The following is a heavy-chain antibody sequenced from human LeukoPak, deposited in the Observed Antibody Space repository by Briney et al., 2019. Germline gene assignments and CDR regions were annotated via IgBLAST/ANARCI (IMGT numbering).Heavy chain of an antibody. Sequence: SETLSLICTVSGGSISSYYWSWIRQPPGKGLEWIGYIYYSGSTNYNPSLKSRVTISVDTSKNHFSLKLTSVTAADTAMYYCARTDPRQVYRYDYWGPGTLVTVSP. J-gene: IGHJ4*02. V-gene: IGHV4-59*01. CDR3: ARTDPRQVYRYDY. CDR1: GGSISSYY. D-gene: IGHD3-16*02. CDR2: IYYSGST.